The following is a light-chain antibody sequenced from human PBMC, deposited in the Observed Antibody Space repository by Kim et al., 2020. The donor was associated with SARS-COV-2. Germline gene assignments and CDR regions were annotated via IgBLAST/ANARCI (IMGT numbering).Light chain of an antibody. J-gene: IGLJ3*02. CDR1: NIGTYS. V-gene: IGLV3-21*04. Sequence: SYELTQPPSVSVAPGETASITCGGDNIGTYSVHWYQQKPGQAPVVVIQYDNDRPSGIPERFSGSNSGNTATLTISRVEAGDEADYCCQVWDASSNCVFGGGTQLTVL. CDR2: YDN. CDR3: QVWDASSNCV.